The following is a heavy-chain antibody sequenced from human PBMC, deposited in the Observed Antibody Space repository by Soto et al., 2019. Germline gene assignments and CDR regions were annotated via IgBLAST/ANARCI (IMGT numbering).Heavy chain of an antibody. CDR3: AVPGSGSRRDLDY. J-gene: IGHJ4*02. CDR2: IDPSDSYT. V-gene: IGHV5-10-1*01. D-gene: IGHD2-15*01. CDR1: GYSFTSYW. Sequence: GESLKISCKGSGYSFTSYWISWVRQMPGKGLEWMGRIDPSDSYTNYSPSFQGHVTISADKSISTAYLQWSSLKASDTAMYYCAVPGSGSRRDLDYWGQGTLVTVSS.